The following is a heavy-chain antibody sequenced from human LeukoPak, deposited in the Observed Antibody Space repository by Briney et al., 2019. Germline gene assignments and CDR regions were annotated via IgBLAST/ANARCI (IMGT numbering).Heavy chain of an antibody. Sequence: ASVKVSCKASGYTFTDYYIHWVRQAPGQGLEWMGWVFPNNGDTKHTETFQGRVTMTSDASFSTAYMELSGLRADGTAVYFCAREIRLTADDPLDYWGQGTLVAVSS. CDR3: AREIRLTADDPLDY. V-gene: IGHV1-2*02. D-gene: IGHD1-1*01. J-gene: IGHJ4*02. CDR1: GYTFTDYY. CDR2: VFPNNGDT.